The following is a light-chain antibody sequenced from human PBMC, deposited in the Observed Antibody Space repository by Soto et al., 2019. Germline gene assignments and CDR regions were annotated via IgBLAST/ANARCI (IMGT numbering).Light chain of an antibody. J-gene: IGKJ5*01. CDR1: QNILRN. CDR3: QQYSSTPIT. Sequence: IGMTQSPATLSVSPGGTATLSCRAPQNILRNLAWYQHKPGQPPRLLIYGASSRATGIPDRFSGSGSRTDFTLTISRLEPEDCAVYYCQQYSSTPITFGQGTRLEIK. V-gene: IGKV3-20*01. CDR2: GAS.